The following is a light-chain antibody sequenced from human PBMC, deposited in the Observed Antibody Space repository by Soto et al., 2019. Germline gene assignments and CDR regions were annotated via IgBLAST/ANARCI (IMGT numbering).Light chain of an antibody. CDR2: AAS. V-gene: IGKV1-9*01. Sequence: IQLTQSPSSLSASVVDRVTVTCRASQDIAIYLAWYQQKPGEAPKLLIYAASTLYGGVPSRFSGSGSGTDFALTIASLQAEDFATYYCQKLRMYPSNFGGGTKVDIK. CDR1: QDIAIY. CDR3: QKLRMYPSN. J-gene: IGKJ4*01.